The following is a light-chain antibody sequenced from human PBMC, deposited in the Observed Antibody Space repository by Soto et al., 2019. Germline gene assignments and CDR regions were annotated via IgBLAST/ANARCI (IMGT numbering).Light chain of an antibody. CDR2: EVT. Sequence: QSVLTQPPSASGSPGQSVTISCTGTSSDVGGYNYVSWYQQHPGKAPTLMIHEVTQRPSGVPDRFSGSKSGNTASLTVSGLQAEDEADYYCSSYAGSNNFVVFGGGTKVTVL. CDR1: SSDVGGYNY. CDR3: SSYAGSNNFVV. V-gene: IGLV2-8*01. J-gene: IGLJ2*01.